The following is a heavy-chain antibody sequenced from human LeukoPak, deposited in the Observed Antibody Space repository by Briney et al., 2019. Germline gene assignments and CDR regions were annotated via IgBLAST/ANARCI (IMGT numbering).Heavy chain of an antibody. CDR1: GIAFNQYS. D-gene: IGHD2-15*01. CDR3: ARDSCSGGSCYPWWAFDI. Sequence: GGSLRLSCTASGIAFNQYSMHWVRQAPGKGLEWVAFILSDGSTKYYADSVKGRFTISRDNFKNTLYLQMNSLRAEDTAVYYCARDSCSGGSCYPWWAFDIWGQGTMVTVSS. V-gene: IGHV3-30*04. J-gene: IGHJ3*02. CDR2: ILSDGSTK.